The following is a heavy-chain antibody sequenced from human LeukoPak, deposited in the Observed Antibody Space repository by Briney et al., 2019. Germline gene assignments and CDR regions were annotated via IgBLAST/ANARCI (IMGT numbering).Heavy chain of an antibody. D-gene: IGHD6-19*01. CDR3: AKDRGSGWDGGFDY. Sequence: GGSLRLSYAALGFTFSSYAMSWVRQAPGKGLEWVSAISGSGGSTYYADSVKGRFTISRDNSKNTLYLQMNSLRAEDTAVYYCAKDRGSGWDGGFDYWGQGTLVTVSS. V-gene: IGHV3-23*01. CDR1: GFTFSSYA. CDR2: ISGSGGST. J-gene: IGHJ4*02.